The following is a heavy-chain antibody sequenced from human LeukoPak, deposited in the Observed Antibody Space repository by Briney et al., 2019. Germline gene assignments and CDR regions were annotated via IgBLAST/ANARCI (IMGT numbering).Heavy chain of an antibody. Sequence: PGGSLRLSCATSGFTFSSFAMSWVRQAPGKGLEWVSALRGNGDNTLYADSVRGRFTISRDNFMNTLHLLMNSLTADDTAVYYCVKGRGMDVWGQGTTVTVSS. J-gene: IGHJ6*02. CDR1: GFTFSSFA. CDR3: VKGRGMDV. CDR2: LRGNGDNT. V-gene: IGHV3-23*01.